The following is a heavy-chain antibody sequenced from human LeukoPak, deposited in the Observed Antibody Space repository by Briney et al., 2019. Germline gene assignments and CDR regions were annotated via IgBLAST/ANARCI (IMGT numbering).Heavy chain of an antibody. CDR2: IGSNGGNI. CDR3: VRDNYSYRLDV. CDR1: GFNFTYAW. D-gene: IGHD2-21*01. V-gene: IGHV3-23*01. J-gene: IGHJ4*02. Sequence: PGGSLRLSCAASGFNFTYAWMSWVRQAPATGQEWVSVIGSNGGNIFYTDPAKGRFTISRDNSKNTLYLHMNSLRAEDTAIYYCVRDNYSYRLDVWGQGTLVTVSS.